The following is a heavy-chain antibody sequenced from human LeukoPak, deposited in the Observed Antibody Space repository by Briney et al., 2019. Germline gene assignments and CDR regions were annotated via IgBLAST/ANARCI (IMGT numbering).Heavy chain of an antibody. CDR1: GFTFSSYG. CDR2: IWYDGSNK. D-gene: IGHD5-24*01. CDR3: AKDGEMATIFYYYMDV. J-gene: IGHJ6*03. Sequence: PGRSLRLSCAASGFTFSSYGMHWVRQAPGKGLEWVAVIWYDGSNKYYADSVRGRFTISRDNSKNTLYLQMNSLRAEDTAVYYCAKDGEMATIFYYYMDVWGKGTTVTVSS. V-gene: IGHV3-33*06.